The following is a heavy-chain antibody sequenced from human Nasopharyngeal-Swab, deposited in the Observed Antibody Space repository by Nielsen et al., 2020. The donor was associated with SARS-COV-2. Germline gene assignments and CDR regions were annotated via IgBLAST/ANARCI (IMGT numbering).Heavy chain of an antibody. CDR3: ARAGTKGSVDY. D-gene: IGHD2-15*01. CDR2: INEDGSEK. J-gene: IGHJ4*02. CDR1: GFMFSSDW. Sequence: GGSLRLSCAASGFMFSSDWMSWVRQAPGKGLEWVANINEDGSEKYCVDSVEGRFTVSRDNAKNSLYLQMNSLTAEDTAVYYCARAGTKGSVDYWGQGTLVTVSS. V-gene: IGHV3-7*04.